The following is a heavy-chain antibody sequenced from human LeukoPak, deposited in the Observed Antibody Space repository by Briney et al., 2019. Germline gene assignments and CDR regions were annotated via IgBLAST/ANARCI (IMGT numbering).Heavy chain of an antibody. D-gene: IGHD2-15*01. CDR1: GGSISSYY. V-gene: IGHV4-39*01. CDR2: IYYSGST. CDR3: ARHIPDCSGGSCWLFDY. Sequence: SETLSLTCTVSGGSISSYYWGWIRQPPGKGLEWIGSIYYSGSTYYNPSLKSRVTISVDTSKNQFSLKLSSVTAADTAVYYCARHIPDCSGGSCWLFDYWGQGTLVTVSS. J-gene: IGHJ4*02.